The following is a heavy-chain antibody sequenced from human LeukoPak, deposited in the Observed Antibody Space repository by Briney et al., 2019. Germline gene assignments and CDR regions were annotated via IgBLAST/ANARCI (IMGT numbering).Heavy chain of an antibody. CDR2: IYYSGST. Sequence: SETLSLTCAVYGGSFSGYYWSWIRQPPGKGLEWIGSIYYSGSTYYNPSLKSRVTISVDTSKNQFSLKLSSVTAADTAVYYCARLRPQQLVLSAKEVNWFDPWGQGTLVTVSS. D-gene: IGHD6-13*01. CDR3: ARLRPQQLVLSAKEVNWFDP. J-gene: IGHJ5*02. V-gene: IGHV4-34*01. CDR1: GGSFSGYY.